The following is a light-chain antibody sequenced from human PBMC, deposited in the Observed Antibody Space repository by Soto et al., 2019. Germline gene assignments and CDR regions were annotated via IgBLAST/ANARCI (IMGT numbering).Light chain of an antibody. CDR2: EVT. CDR1: SSDVGGYDY. Sequence: QSALTQPASVSGSPEQSITISCTGTSSDVGGYDYVSWYQQHPDKAPKLIIYEVTDRPSGVSSRFSGSKSGNTASLTISGLQAEDEADYYCSSLTSGSTRVFGTGTKLTVL. V-gene: IGLV2-14*01. J-gene: IGLJ1*01. CDR3: SSLTSGSTRV.